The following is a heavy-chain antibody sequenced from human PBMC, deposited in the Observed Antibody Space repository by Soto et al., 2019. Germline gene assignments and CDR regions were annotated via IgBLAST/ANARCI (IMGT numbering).Heavy chain of an antibody. CDR1: GGSISSSSYY. D-gene: IGHD6-19*01. CDR2: IYYSGST. CDR3: ARTVRRVAGEFDY. V-gene: IGHV4-39*01. Sequence: QLQLQESGPGLVKPSETLSLTCTVSGGSISSSSYYWGWIRQPPGKGLEWIGTIYYSGSTYYNPSLKSRVTISVDTSKNQFSLKLSSVTAADTAVYYCARTVRRVAGEFDYWGQGTLVTVSS. J-gene: IGHJ4*02.